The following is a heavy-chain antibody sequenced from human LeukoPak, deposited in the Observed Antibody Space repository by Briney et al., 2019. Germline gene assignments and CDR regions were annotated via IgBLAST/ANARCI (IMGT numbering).Heavy chain of an antibody. D-gene: IGHD1-20*01. V-gene: IGHV3-7*01. Sequence: GGSLRLSCAASGFTFSSYWMSWVRQAPGKGLEWVANIKQDGSETYYADSVKGRFTISRDNAKRSLYLQMNSLRAEDTAVYYCARAFNWNDLHAFDIWGQGTMVTVSS. CDR3: ARAFNWNDLHAFDI. CDR1: GFTFSSYW. CDR2: IKQDGSET. J-gene: IGHJ3*02.